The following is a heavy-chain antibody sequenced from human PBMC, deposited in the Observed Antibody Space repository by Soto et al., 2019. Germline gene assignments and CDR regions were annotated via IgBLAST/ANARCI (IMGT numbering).Heavy chain of an antibody. V-gene: IGHV3-23*01. CDR2: IGGGGSKT. J-gene: IGHJ3*02. CDR1: GFTFSSPV. Sequence: EAQLLESGGNLVQPGGSLRLSCSASGFTFSSPVMSWVRQAPGQGLEWVSSIGGGGSKTYYADSVKGRVTISRDNSKDTLHLQMSSLRVEDTAVYYCTKPPRSGVLTPIWGQGTLVTVSS. CDR3: TKPPRSGVLTPI. D-gene: IGHD3-3*01.